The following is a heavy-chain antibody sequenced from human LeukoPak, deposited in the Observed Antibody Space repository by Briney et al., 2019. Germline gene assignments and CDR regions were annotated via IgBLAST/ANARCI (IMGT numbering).Heavy chain of an antibody. Sequence: GGSLRLSCVVPGFTLSNYAMSRVRQVPGKGLEWVSGISDNGGSTYYTDSAKGRFTISRYNSKNTLYLQMNSLRVEDTAIYYCASRQGLGWHEVNWREGTLVTVSS. CDR1: GFTLSNYA. CDR2: ISDNGGST. D-gene: IGHD6-19*01. J-gene: IGHJ4*02. V-gene: IGHV3-23*01. CDR3: ASRQGLGWHEVN.